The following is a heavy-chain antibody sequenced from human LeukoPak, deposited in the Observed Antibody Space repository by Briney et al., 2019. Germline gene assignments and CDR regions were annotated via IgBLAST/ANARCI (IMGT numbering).Heavy chain of an antibody. Sequence: SETLSLTCTVSGGSISSYYWSWIRQPPGRGLEWIGYIYYSGSTNYNPSLKSRVTISVDTSKNQFSLKLCSVTAADTAVYYCARSGYYDILTGYLNWFDPWGQGTLVTVSS. J-gene: IGHJ5*02. CDR2: IYYSGST. CDR3: ARSGYYDILTGYLNWFDP. V-gene: IGHV4-59*01. D-gene: IGHD3-9*01. CDR1: GGSISSYY.